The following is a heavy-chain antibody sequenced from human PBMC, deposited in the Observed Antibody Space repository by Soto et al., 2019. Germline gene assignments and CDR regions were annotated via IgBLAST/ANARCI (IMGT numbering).Heavy chain of an antibody. CDR3: AREAHRGGFDL. CDR1: GFTLSSYS. CDR2: ANTGSTAI. Sequence: GGSLRLSCAASGFTLSSYSMNWVRQSPRRGLEWIAYANTGSTAIYYADSVKGRFTISRDNAQNSLYLQMDSLRAEDTAMVYCAREAHRGGFDLWGQGTLVTVSS. V-gene: IGHV3-48*01. D-gene: IGHD3-16*01. J-gene: IGHJ5*02.